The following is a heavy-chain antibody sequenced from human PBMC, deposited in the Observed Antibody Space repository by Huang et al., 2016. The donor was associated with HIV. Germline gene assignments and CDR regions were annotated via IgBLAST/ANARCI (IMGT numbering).Heavy chain of an antibody. V-gene: IGHV4-61*09. Sequence: QVQLQESGPGLVKPSQTLSLTCTVSGGSISSGSYYWSWIRQPAGKGLEWIGHIYTSGSTNYNPSLKSRGTISVDTSKNQFSLKLSSVTAADTAVYYCARDYYGSGSPDYWGQGTLVTVSS. CDR2: IYTSGST. J-gene: IGHJ4*02. CDR3: ARDYYGSGSPDY. D-gene: IGHD3-10*01. CDR1: GGSISSGSYY.